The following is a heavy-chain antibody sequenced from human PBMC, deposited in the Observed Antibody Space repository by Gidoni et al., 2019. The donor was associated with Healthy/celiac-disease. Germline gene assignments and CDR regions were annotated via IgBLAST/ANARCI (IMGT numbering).Heavy chain of an antibody. CDR1: GYSISSGYY. D-gene: IGHD3-16*01. CDR2: IYHSGST. CDR3: ARGPGGYFDY. Sequence: QVQLQESGPGLVKPSETLSLTCTVSGYSISSGYYWGWIRQPPGKGLEWIGSIYHSGSTYYNPSLKSRVTISVDTSKNQFSLKLSSVTAADTAVYYCARGPGGYFDYWGQGTLVTVSS. J-gene: IGHJ4*02. V-gene: IGHV4-38-2*02.